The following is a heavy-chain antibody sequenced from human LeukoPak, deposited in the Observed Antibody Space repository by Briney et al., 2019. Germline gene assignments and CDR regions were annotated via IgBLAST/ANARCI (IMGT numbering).Heavy chain of an antibody. CDR2: IIPIFGTA. CDR1: GGTFSSYG. D-gene: IGHD2-15*01. CDR3: ARTGENPPAATLYGMDV. J-gene: IGHJ6*02. Sequence: SVKVSCKASGGTFSSYGISWVRQAPGQGVEWMGGIIPIFGTANYAQKFQGRVTITADESTSTAYMELSSLRSEDTAVYYCARTGENPPAATLYGMDVWGQGTTVTVSS. V-gene: IGHV1-69*13.